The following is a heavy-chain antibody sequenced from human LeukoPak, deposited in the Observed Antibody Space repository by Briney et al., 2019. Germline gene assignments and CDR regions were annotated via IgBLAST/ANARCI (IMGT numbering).Heavy chain of an antibody. V-gene: IGHV3-53*01. CDR3: ARRAGAYSHPYDY. CDR1: GFTFSSNS. Sequence: GGSLRLSCAASGFTFSSNSMSWVRQAPGKGLEWVSFIYSDNTHYSNSVKGRFTISRDNSKNTLYLQMNSLRAEDTAVYYCARRAGAYSHPYDYWGQGTLVTVSS. J-gene: IGHJ4*02. D-gene: IGHD4/OR15-4a*01. CDR2: IYSDNT.